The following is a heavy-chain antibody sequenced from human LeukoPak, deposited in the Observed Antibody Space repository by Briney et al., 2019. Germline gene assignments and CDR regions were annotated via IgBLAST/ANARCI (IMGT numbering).Heavy chain of an antibody. CDR2: ISGNGGKT. Sequence: GGSLRLSCAASGFTFSSYAMSWVRQAPGKGLEWVSSISGNGGKTYYADSVKGRFTISRDNAKTSLYLQMNSLRAEDTAVYYCARHLSGVTGYTYGRGIDYWGQGTLVTVSS. D-gene: IGHD5-18*01. V-gene: IGHV3-23*01. CDR3: ARHLSGVTGYTYGRGIDY. J-gene: IGHJ4*02. CDR1: GFTFSSYA.